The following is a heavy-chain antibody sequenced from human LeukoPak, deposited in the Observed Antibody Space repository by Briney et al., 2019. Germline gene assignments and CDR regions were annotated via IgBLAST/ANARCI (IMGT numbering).Heavy chain of an antibody. CDR2: IYHSGST. D-gene: IGHD3-10*01. CDR1: GGSISSSNW. Sequence: SETLSLTCAVSGGSISSSNWWSWVRQPPGKGLEWIGEIYHSGSTNYNPSLKSRVTISVDKSKNQFSLKLSSVTAADTAVYYCARAPGRGSGSYYRIDYWGQGTLVTVSS. V-gene: IGHV4-4*02. CDR3: ARAPGRGSGSYYRIDY. J-gene: IGHJ4*02.